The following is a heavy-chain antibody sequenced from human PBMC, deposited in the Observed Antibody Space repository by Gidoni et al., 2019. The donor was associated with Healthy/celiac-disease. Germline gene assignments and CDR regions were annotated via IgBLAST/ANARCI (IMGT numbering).Heavy chain of an antibody. J-gene: IGHJ4*02. CDR3: AKDLWGYGDPPGRVCHY. D-gene: IGHD4-17*01. CDR1: GFTFSSYA. V-gene: IGHV3-23*01. Sequence: EVQLLESGGGLVQPGGSLRLSCAASGFTFSSYAMSWVRQAPGKGLEWVSAISGSGGSTYYADSVKGRFTISRDNSKNTLYLQMNSLRAEDTAVYYCAKDLWGYGDPPGRVCHYWGQGTLVTVSS. CDR2: ISGSGGST.